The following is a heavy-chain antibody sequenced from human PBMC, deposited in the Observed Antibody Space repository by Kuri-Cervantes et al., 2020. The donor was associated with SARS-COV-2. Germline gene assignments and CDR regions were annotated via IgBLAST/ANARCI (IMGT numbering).Heavy chain of an antibody. D-gene: IGHD4-11*01. CDR1: GFSLTTSGMC. J-gene: IGHJ4*02. V-gene: IGHV2-70*11. CDR2: IDWDDDK. Sequence: SGPTLVKPTQTLTLTCTFSGFSLTTSGMCVAWIRQPPGKALEWLARIDWDDDKYYKTSLNTRLSISKDTSKDQVVLTMTNTDPVDTATYYCARIRAATVIADYWGQGTLVTVSS. CDR3: ARIRAATVIADY.